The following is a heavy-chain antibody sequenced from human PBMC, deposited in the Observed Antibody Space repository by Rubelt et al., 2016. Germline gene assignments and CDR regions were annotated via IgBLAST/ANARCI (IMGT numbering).Heavy chain of an antibody. CDR2: INHSGST. CDR1: GGSFSGYY. D-gene: IGHD2-2*01. J-gene: IGHJ4*02. CDR3: ARGYQLLKRMDY. V-gene: IGHV4-34*01. Sequence: QVQLQQWGAGLLKPSETLSLTCAVYGGSFSGYYWSWIRQPPGKGLEWIGEINHSGSTNYNPSLKVRVTISLDTSKNQFSLKLSSVTAADAAVYYCARGYQLLKRMDYWGQGTLVTVSS.